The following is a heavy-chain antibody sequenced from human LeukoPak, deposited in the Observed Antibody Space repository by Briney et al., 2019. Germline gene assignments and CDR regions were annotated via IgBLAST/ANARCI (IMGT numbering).Heavy chain of an antibody. V-gene: IGHV1-2*02. D-gene: IGHD3-10*01. J-gene: IGHJ6*02. CDR1: GYXFTGYY. CDR2: INPNSGGI. CDR3: AKGLDASGTNGMDV. Sequence: ASVKVSCKTSGYXFTGYYMHWVRQAPGQGLEWMGWINPNSGGIHYAQKFQGRVSMTRDTSINTAYMELSSLRSDDTAVYYCAKGLDASGTNGMDVWGQGTTVTVSS.